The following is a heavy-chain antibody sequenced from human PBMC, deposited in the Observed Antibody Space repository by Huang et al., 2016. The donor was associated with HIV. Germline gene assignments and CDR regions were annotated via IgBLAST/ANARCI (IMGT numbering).Heavy chain of an antibody. J-gene: IGHJ5*02. D-gene: IGHD7-27*01. Sequence: QVQLQESGPGLVKPSETLSLTCTGSGGSISSYYWSWIRQPPGKGLDGIGYMYYSGSTNYTPSLKSRVTISVDTSKNQFSLKRSSVTAADTAVYYCARSHSIHWGFNWFDPWGQGTLVTVSS. CDR3: ARSHSIHWGFNWFDP. V-gene: IGHV4-59*01. CDR1: GGSISSYY. CDR2: MYYSGST.